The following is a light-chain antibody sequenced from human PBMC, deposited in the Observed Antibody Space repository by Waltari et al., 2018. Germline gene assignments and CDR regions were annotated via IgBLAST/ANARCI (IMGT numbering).Light chain of an antibody. V-gene: IGKV3-11*01. CDR3: QQRSRWPLT. CDR1: QSIDFQ. CDR2: DAS. J-gene: IGKJ4*01. Sequence: EIVLTQSPVTLSVSPGERVTLSCRASQSIDFQLAWYQQRPGQAPRLVISDASYRATGIPARFSGSGSGTDFTLTISSLEPEDIATYYCQQRSRWPLTFGGGT.